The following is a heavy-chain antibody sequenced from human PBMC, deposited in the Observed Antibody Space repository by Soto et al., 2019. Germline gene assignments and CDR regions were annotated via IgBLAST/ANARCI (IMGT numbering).Heavy chain of an antibody. Sequence: QVQLVESGGGVVQPGRSLRLSCAASGFTFSSYAMHWVRQAPGKGLEWVAVISYDGRNKYYADSVKGRFTISRDNSKNTLYLQMNSLRAEDTAVYYCASVGRRVVVVATTDYWGQGTLVNVSS. CDR2: ISYDGRNK. CDR3: ASVGRRVVVVATTDY. CDR1: GFTFSSYA. D-gene: IGHD2-15*01. V-gene: IGHV3-30*04. J-gene: IGHJ4*02.